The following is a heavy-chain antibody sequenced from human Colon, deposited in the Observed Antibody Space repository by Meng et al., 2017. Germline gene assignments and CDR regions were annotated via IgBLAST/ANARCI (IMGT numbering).Heavy chain of an antibody. D-gene: IGHD6-19*01. CDR2: IYPGDSDT. CDR3: ARVGEGSSGWYYAFDI. V-gene: IGHV5-51*01. Sequence: GESLKISCKGSGYSFTSYWISWVRQMPGKGLEWMGIIYPGDSDTRYSPSFQGQVTISADKSISTAYLQWSSLKASDTAMYYYARVGEGSSGWYYAFDIWGQGTMVTVSS. J-gene: IGHJ3*02. CDR1: GYSFTSYW.